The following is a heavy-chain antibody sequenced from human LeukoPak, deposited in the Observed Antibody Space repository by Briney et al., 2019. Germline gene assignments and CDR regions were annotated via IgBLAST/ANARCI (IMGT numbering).Heavy chain of an antibody. V-gene: IGHV3-9*01. CDR3: AREYSEMATTGARYYYGMDV. J-gene: IGHJ6*02. CDR2: ISWNSGSI. D-gene: IGHD5-24*01. Sequence: GGSLRLSCAASGFTFDDYAMPWVRQAPGKGLEWVSGISWNSGSIGYADSVKGRFTISRDNAKNSLYLQMNSLRAEDTAVYYCAREYSEMATTGARYYYGMDVWGQGTTVTVSS. CDR1: GFTFDDYA.